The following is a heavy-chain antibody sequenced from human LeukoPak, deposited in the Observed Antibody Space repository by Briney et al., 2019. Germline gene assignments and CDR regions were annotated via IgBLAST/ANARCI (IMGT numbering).Heavy chain of an antibody. CDR1: GITFSRYG. J-gene: IGHJ6*03. CDR2: IRYDGSIK. CDR3: ARGRRSWYYYYYYYYMDV. Sequence: SGGSLRLSCAASGITFSRYGMHWVRQAPGKGLEWVAFIRYDGSIKYYADSVKGRCTMSRDNSKNTLFLQMNSLRAEDTAVYYCARGRRSWYYYYYYYYMDVWGKGTTVTVSS. D-gene: IGHD6-13*01. V-gene: IGHV3-30*02.